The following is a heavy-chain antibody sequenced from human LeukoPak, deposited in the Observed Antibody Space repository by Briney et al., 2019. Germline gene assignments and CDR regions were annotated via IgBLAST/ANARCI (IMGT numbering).Heavy chain of an antibody. D-gene: IGHD3-10*01. V-gene: IGHV3-21*01. CDR3: ARDSGSGSSLYYYHYYMDV. CDR2: ISSSSSYI. J-gene: IGHJ6*03. CDR1: GFTFSSYS. Sequence: GGSLRLSCAASGFTFSSYSMNWVRQAPGKGLEWVSSISSSSSYIYYADSVKGRFTISRDNAKNSLYLQMNSLRAEDTAVYYCARDSGSGSSLYYYHYYMDVWGKGTTVTISS.